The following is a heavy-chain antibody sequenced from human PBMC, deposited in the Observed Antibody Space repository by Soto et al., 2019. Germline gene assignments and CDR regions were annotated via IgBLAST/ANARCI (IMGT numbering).Heavy chain of an antibody. Sequence: QVQLVESGGGVVQPGRSLRLSCTASGFTFSTYDMHWLRQAPGKGLEWVAVISYDGTNTYYADSMKDRFTISRDNSKNTLYLQMNSLRAEDTAVYYCAKDQFSKGAFHIWGQGTMVTVSS. CDR1: GFTFSTYD. D-gene: IGHD3-3*01. CDR2: ISYDGTNT. J-gene: IGHJ3*02. CDR3: AKDQFSKGAFHI. V-gene: IGHV3-30*18.